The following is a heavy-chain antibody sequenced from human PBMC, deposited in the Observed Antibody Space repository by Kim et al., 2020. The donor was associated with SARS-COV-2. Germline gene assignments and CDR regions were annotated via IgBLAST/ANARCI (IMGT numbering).Heavy chain of an antibody. J-gene: IGHJ4*02. CDR3: ARAVALAGTHY. D-gene: IGHD6-19*01. Sequence: YCADSVKGRFTISRDNAKNSLYLQMNSLRAEDTAVYYCARAVALAGTHYWGQGTLVTVSS. V-gene: IGHV3-21*01.